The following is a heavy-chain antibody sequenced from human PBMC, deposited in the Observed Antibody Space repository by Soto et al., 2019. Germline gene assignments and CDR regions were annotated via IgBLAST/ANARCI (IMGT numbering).Heavy chain of an antibody. CDR1: GYTFTSYD. CDR2: MNPNSGNT. D-gene: IGHD2-2*01. CDR3: ARVRILSPCSSTSCSRRTFDP. V-gene: IGHV1-8*01. J-gene: IGHJ5*02. Sequence: GASVKVSCKASGYTFTSYDINWVRQATGQGLEWMGWMNPNSGNTGYAQKFQGRVTMTRNTSISTAYMELSSLRSEDTAVYYCARVRILSPCSSTSCSRRTFDPWGQGTLVTAPQ.